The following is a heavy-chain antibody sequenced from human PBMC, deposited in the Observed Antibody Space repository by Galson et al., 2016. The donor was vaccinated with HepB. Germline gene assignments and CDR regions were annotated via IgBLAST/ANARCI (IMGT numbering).Heavy chain of an antibody. Sequence: SVKVSCKASGYMFKNYGISWIRQAPGHGLAWMGWISGYNGNTNYAQNVQGRVTLTTDTSTNTAYMELRSLRADDTATYFCARDPSFGHKGFFDHWGRGTLVTVSS. CDR1: GYMFKNYG. CDR3: ARDPSFGHKGFFDH. V-gene: IGHV1-18*01. J-gene: IGHJ4*02. D-gene: IGHD3-3*01. CDR2: ISGYNGNT.